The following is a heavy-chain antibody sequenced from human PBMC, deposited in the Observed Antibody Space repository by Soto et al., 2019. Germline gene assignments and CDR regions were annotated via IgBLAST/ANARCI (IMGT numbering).Heavy chain of an antibody. D-gene: IGHD5-18*01. Sequence: GGSLRLSCSASGFNFSSYNMNWVRQAPGKGLEWVSYISSSSGTIYYADSVKGRFTISRDNAKNSLYLQMNSLRDEDTAVYYCARPRGYSYVLPDYWGQGTLVTVSS. CDR1: GFNFSSYN. CDR3: ARPRGYSYVLPDY. J-gene: IGHJ4*02. V-gene: IGHV3-48*02. CDR2: ISSSSGTI.